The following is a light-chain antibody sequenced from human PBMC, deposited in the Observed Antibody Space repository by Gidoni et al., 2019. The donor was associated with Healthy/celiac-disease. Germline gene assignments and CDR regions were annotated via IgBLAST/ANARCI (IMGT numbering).Light chain of an antibody. Sequence: RVTLTCRASQSISSWLAWYQQKPGKAPKLLIYKASSLESGVPSRFSGSGSGTEFTLTISSLQPDDFATYYCQQYNSYPWTFXHXTKVEIK. CDR3: QQYNSYPWT. V-gene: IGKV1-5*03. CDR1: QSISSW. CDR2: KAS. J-gene: IGKJ1*01.